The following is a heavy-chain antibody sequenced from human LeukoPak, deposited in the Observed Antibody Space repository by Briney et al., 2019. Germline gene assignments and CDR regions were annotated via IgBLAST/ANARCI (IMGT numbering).Heavy chain of an antibody. CDR1: GFTFSSYG. J-gene: IGHJ4*01. Sequence: GGSLRLSCAASGFTFSSYGMSWVRQAPGKGLEWVSTLSGSGINTYYADSVKGRFTISRDNSKNTLYLQMNSLRAEDTAVYYCAKGIYSSGWSYFDYWGHGTLVTVSS. CDR3: AKGIYSSGWSYFDY. CDR2: LSGSGINT. D-gene: IGHD6-19*01. V-gene: IGHV3-23*01.